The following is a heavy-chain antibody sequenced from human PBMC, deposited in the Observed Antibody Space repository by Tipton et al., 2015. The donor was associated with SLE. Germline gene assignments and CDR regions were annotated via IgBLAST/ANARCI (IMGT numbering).Heavy chain of an antibody. Sequence: QVQLVQSGAEVKKPGASVKVSCKASGYTFTSYGISWVRQAPGQGLEWMGWISAYNGNTNYAQKLQGRVTITADESTSTAYMELSSLRSEDTAVYYCARDEGGYNWNDRNAFDIWGQGTMVTVSS. V-gene: IGHV1-18*04. CDR1: GYTFTSYG. D-gene: IGHD1-20*01. J-gene: IGHJ3*02. CDR2: ISAYNGNT. CDR3: ARDEGGYNWNDRNAFDI.